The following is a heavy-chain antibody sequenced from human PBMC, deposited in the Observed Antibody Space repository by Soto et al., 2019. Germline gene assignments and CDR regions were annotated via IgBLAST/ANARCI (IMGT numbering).Heavy chain of an antibody. V-gene: IGHV1-46*01. CDR3: ARDPTAFYDSSGQPSFDY. J-gene: IGHJ4*02. CDR1: GYTFTSYY. Sequence: ASVKVSCKASGYTFTSYYMHWVRQAPGQGLEWMGIINPSGGSTSYAQKFQGRVTMTRDTSTSTVYMELSSLRSEDTAVYYCARDPTAFYDSSGQPSFDYWGQGTLVTVSS. D-gene: IGHD3-22*01. CDR2: INPSGGST.